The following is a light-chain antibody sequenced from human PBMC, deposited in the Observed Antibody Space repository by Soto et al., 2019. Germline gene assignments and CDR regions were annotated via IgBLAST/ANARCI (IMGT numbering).Light chain of an antibody. CDR3: RQLFDSPIT. V-gene: IGKV1-9*01. CDR1: QVISTS. J-gene: IGKJ5*01. Sequence: DIQLTQSPSFLSPSIGESVTITCRASQVISTSLAWYQVKPGKAPKLLIYAASTLESGVPSRFSATVSGTEFSLTITSLQPEDFATCYCRQLFDSPITFGQGTRLEIK. CDR2: AAS.